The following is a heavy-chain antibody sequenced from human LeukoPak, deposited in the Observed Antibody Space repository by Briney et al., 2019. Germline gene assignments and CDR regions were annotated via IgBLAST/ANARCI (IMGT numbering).Heavy chain of an antibody. J-gene: IGHJ4*02. CDR2: ISYDGSNK. V-gene: IGHV3-30*03. D-gene: IGHD6-13*01. CDR1: GXTFSSYG. Sequence: TGESLRLSCAVSGXTFSSYGMHWVRQAPGKGLEWVEVISYDGSNKYYADSVKGRFTITRDNSKNTLYLQMNSLRAEDTAVYYCAGAAAGNFDYWGQGTLVTVSS. CDR3: AGAAAGNFDY.